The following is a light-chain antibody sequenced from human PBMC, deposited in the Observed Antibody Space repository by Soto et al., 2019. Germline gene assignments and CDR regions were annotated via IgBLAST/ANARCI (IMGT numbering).Light chain of an antibody. Sequence: MTQSPATLSVSPGERVSLSGRASQSISTNLAWYQQKPGQAPRLVIYGASTRSTGIPARFSGSGSGTAFTLTISSLQSEDFAVYYCQQYNNWPQLTFGGGTKVEIK. J-gene: IGKJ4*01. V-gene: IGKV3-15*01. CDR1: QSISTN. CDR2: GAS. CDR3: QQYNNWPQLT.